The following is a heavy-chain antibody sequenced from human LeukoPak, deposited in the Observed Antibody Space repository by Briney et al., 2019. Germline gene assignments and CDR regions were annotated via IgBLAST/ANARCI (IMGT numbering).Heavy chain of an antibody. CDR1: GFTFSSYA. D-gene: IGHD3-9*01. CDR3: AVSVRFERVWHYFNN. Sequence: PGGSLRLSCAASGFTFSSYAMNWVRQAPGKGLKWVSGISESGAITHYADSVKGRFTISRDISKTTVFLQMNSLRAEDTAVYYCAVSVRFERVWHYFNNWGQGTQVTVSS. CDR2: ISESGAIT. V-gene: IGHV3-23*01. J-gene: IGHJ4*02.